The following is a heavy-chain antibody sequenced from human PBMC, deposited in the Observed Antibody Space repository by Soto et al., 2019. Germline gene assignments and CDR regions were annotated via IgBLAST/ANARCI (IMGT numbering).Heavy chain of an antibody. CDR1: GFTFTNYW. V-gene: IGHV3-74*01. D-gene: IGHD1-26*01. CDR3: AKSEKWELLLGEHAFDI. J-gene: IGHJ3*02. Sequence: PGGSLRLSCAASGFTFTNYWMHWVRQAPGRGLVWVSPINSDGSSTFYADSVKGRFTISRDNSKNTLYLQMNSLRAEDTAVYYCAKSEKWELLLGEHAFDIWGQGTMVTVSS. CDR2: INSDGSST.